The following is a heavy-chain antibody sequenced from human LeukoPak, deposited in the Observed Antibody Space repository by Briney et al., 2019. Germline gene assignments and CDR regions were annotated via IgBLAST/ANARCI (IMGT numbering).Heavy chain of an antibody. Sequence: SETLSLTCTVSGGSISSYYWSWIRQPPGKGLEWIGYIYYSGSTNYNPSLKSRVTISVDTSKNQFSLKLSSVTAADTAVYYCAGSLGYCTSTSCYYYGMDVWGQGTTITVSS. D-gene: IGHD2-2*01. J-gene: IGHJ6*02. CDR3: AGSLGYCTSTSCYYYGMDV. CDR1: GGSISSYY. V-gene: IGHV4-59*01. CDR2: IYYSGST.